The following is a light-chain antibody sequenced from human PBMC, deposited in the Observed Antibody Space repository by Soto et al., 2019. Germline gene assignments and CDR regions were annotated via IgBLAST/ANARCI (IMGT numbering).Light chain of an antibody. CDR1: QSVSSY. V-gene: IGKV3-11*01. CDR2: DTS. J-gene: IGKJ2*01. CDR3: QQRSKFMST. Sequence: EIVLTQSPATLSLSPGERATLSCRASQSVSSYLAWYQQKAGQAPRLLIYDTSNRATGIPARFSGSGSGTDFTLTISSLEPEDFSVYYCQQRSKFMSTFGQGTKLDIK.